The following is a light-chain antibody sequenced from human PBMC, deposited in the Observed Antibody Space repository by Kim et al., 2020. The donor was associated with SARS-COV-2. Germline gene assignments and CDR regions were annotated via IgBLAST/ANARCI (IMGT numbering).Light chain of an antibody. Sequence: SASVRDRVTITCQASQDINNNLNWYQQKPGKAPNLLISDASTLETGVPSRFSASGSGTDFTFTISSLQPEDIAIYYCQQYDSLPPTFGQGTKLEIK. CDR3: QQYDSLPPT. J-gene: IGKJ2*01. V-gene: IGKV1-33*01. CDR1: QDINNN. CDR2: DAS.